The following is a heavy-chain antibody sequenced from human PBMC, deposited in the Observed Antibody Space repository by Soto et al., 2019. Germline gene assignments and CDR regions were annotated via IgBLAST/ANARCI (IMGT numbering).Heavy chain of an antibody. CDR1: GYTFTSYG. CDR3: ARGIPTTRRVDGFRIARFDP. V-gene: IGHV1-18*01. CDR2: ISAYNGNT. J-gene: IGHJ5*02. Sequence: XSVKVSCNASGYTFTSYGIIWVRQAPGQGLEWMGWISAYNGNTNYAQKLQGRVTMTTDTSTSTAYMELRSLRSDDTAVYYCARGIPTTRRVDGFRIARFDPWGQGTLVTVSS. D-gene: IGHD6-19*01.